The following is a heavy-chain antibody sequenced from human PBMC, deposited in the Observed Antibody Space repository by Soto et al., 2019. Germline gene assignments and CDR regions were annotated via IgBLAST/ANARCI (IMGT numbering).Heavy chain of an antibody. J-gene: IGHJ5*02. Sequence: ASVKVSCKVSGYTLTELSMHWVRHAPGKGLEWMGGFDPEDGETIYAQKFQRRVTMNEDTSTDTGYMELSSLRSEDTDVYYCATDLSYYYDSRGYHWGQGTRVSVAS. CDR2: FDPEDGET. V-gene: IGHV1-24*01. D-gene: IGHD3-22*01. CDR3: ATDLSYYYDSRGYH. CDR1: GYTLTELS.